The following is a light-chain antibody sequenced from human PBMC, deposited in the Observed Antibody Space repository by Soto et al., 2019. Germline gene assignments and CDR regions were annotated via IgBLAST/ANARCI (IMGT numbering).Light chain of an antibody. V-gene: IGLV1-40*01. Sequence: QLVLTQPPSVSGAPGQRVTISCTGSSSNIGATYDVQWYQQLPGTAPKLLIYGNSNRPSGVPDRFSGSKSGTSASLAITGLQADEEADYYCQSYDSSLSAQYVFGTGTKVTVL. CDR3: QSYDSSLSAQYV. J-gene: IGLJ1*01. CDR1: SSNIGATYD. CDR2: GNS.